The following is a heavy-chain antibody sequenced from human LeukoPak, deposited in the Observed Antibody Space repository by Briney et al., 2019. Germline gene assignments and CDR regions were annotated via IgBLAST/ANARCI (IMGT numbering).Heavy chain of an antibody. Sequence: ASVKVSCKFSGYTLTELSMHWVRQAPGKGLEWMGGFDPEDGETIYAQKFQGRVTMTEDTSTDTAYIELSSLRSEDTAVYYCATGLVGATDDAFDIWGQGTMVSVSS. V-gene: IGHV1-24*01. CDR1: GYTLTELS. CDR3: ATGLVGATDDAFDI. CDR2: FDPEDGET. J-gene: IGHJ3*02. D-gene: IGHD1-26*01.